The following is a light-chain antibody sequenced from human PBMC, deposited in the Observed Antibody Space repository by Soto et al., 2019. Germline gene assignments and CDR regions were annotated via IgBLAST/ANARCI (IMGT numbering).Light chain of an antibody. V-gene: IGKV3-15*01. CDR1: QSFSSN. J-gene: IGKJ5*01. Sequence: EIVMTQSPATLSVSPGERATLSCRASQSFSSNLAWYQQKPGQAPRLLIYGAYTRATGVQARFSGSGSGTEFTLTIRSLQSEDFAVYYCKQYNNWPRTFGQGTRLEI. CDR2: GAY. CDR3: KQYNNWPRT.